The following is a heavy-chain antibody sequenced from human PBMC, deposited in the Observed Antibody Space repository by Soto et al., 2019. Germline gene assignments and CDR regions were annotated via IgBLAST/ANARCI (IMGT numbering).Heavy chain of an antibody. V-gene: IGHV3-23*01. J-gene: IGHJ3*02. D-gene: IGHD7-27*01. CDR1: GFTFNNYA. Sequence: GGSLRLSCAASGFTFNNYALNWVRQAPGKGLEWVSSISGTGGSTFYAGSAKGRFTISRDNSKNTLFLQMTSLRAEDTAVYYCGKGNSKWGTGDAFDIWGQGTMVTVPS. CDR2: ISGTGGST. CDR3: GKGNSKWGTGDAFDI.